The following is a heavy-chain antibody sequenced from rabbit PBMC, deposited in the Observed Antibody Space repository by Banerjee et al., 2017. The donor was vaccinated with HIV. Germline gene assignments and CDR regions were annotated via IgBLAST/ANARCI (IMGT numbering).Heavy chain of an antibody. CDR1: GFSFRGYVY. Sequence: QSLEESGGDLVKPEGSLTLTCTASGFSFRGYVYMCWVRQAPGKGLEWIACIYNGDGSTYYASWAKGRFTISKTSSTTVTLQMTSLTAADTATYFCARDHVSSDGYSFNLWGQGTLVTVS. D-gene: IGHD1-1*01. V-gene: IGHV1S40*01. CDR3: ARDHVSSDGYSFNL. J-gene: IGHJ4*01. CDR2: IYNGDGST.